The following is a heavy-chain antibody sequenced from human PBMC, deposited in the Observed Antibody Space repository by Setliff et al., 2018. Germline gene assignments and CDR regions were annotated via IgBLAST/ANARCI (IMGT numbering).Heavy chain of an antibody. V-gene: IGHV1-18*01. CDR2: ISSYNDVT. CDR1: GATFSTYA. CDR3: ARLVRYCTRTSCQRTPGAEY. J-gene: IGHJ4*02. D-gene: IGHD2-2*01. Sequence: ASVKVSCKASGATFSTYALSWVRQAPGQGLEWVGWISSYNDVTSYAQRFQGRVTLTTDTSTSTAYMEVKSLTSDDTAVYYCARLVRYCTRTSCQRTPGAEYWGQGTLVTVSS.